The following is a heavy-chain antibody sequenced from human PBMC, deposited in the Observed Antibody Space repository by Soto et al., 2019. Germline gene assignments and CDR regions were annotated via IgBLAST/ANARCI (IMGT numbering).Heavy chain of an antibody. D-gene: IGHD2-15*01. CDR2: INHSGST. Sequence: SETLSLTCAVYGGSFSGYYWSWIRQPPGKGLEWIGEINHSGSTNYNPPHKRRDTKTVDTSKNHFFLKLSSVTAADTAVYYCARERPRIGYYYYYGMDVWGQGTTVT. J-gene: IGHJ6*02. V-gene: IGHV4-34*01. CDR1: GGSFSGYY. CDR3: ARERPRIGYYYYYGMDV.